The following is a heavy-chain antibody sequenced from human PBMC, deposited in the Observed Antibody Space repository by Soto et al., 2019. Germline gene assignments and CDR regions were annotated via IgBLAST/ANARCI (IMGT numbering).Heavy chain of an antibody. CDR1: GGTFSRYA. J-gene: IGHJ6*02. Sequence: QVQLVQSGAEVKKPGSSVKVSCKASGGTFSRYAISWVRQAPGQGLEWMGGIIPIFGTANYAQKFQGRVTITAXXXTXPADMELSSLRSEDTAVYYCARQGAALRDYYYGMDVWGQGTTVTVSS. D-gene: IGHD6-25*01. V-gene: IGHV1-69*12. CDR3: ARQGAALRDYYYGMDV. CDR2: IIPIFGTA.